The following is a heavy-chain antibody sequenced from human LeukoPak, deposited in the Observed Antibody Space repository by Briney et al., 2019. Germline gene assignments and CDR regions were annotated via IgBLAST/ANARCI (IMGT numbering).Heavy chain of an antibody. CDR3: AKDIGPNYYDSSGALYCGMDV. Sequence: GRSLRLSCAASGFTFDDYAVHWVRQAPGKGLEWVSGISWNSGSIGYADSVKGRFTISRDNAKNSLYLQMNSLRAEDTALYYCAKDIGPNYYDSSGALYCGMDVWGQGTTVTVSS. J-gene: IGHJ6*02. D-gene: IGHD3-22*01. CDR2: ISWNSGSI. V-gene: IGHV3-9*01. CDR1: GFTFDDYA.